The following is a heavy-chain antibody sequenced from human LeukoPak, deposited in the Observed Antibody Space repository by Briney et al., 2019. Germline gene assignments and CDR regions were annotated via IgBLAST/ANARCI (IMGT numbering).Heavy chain of an antibody. D-gene: IGHD3-10*01. CDR1: GGSFSGYY. J-gene: IGHJ5*02. CDR3: ARGRRLLWFGELPRGGNWFDP. V-gene: IGHV4-34*01. CDR2: INHSGST. Sequence: PSETLSLTCAVYGGSFSGYYWSWIRQPPGKGLEWIGEINHSGSTNYNPSLKSRVTISVDTSKNQFSLKLSSVTAADTAVYCCARGRRLLWFGELPRGGNWFDPRGQGTLVTVSS.